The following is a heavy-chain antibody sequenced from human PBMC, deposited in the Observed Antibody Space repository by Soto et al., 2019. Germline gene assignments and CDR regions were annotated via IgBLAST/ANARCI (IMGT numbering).Heavy chain of an antibody. CDR3: AREVLLWFGEPPKAYYYYYMDV. D-gene: IGHD3-10*01. Sequence: SQTLSLTCAISGDSVSSNSAAWNWIRQSPSRGLEWLGRTYYRSKWYNDYAVSVKSRITINPDTSKNQFSLQLNSVTPEDTAVYYCAREVLLWFGEPPKAYYYYYMDVWGKGTTVTVSS. V-gene: IGHV6-1*01. CDR1: GDSVSSNSAA. J-gene: IGHJ6*03. CDR2: TYYRSKWYN.